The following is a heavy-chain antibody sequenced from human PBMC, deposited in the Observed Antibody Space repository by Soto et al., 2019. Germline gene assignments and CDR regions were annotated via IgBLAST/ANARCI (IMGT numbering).Heavy chain of an antibody. V-gene: IGHV1-8*01. D-gene: IGHD3-10*01. J-gene: IGHJ4*02. CDR3: ARVGFRGVQFYFDS. CDR2: MNPNTENT. Sequence: QVQLVQSGAEVKKPGASVKVSCKASGYSFSSFDINWVRQATGQGLEWMAWMNPNTENTGYAQKFQGRVTLTMDTPTSTAYMELSSLGSDDTAVYYCARVGFRGVQFYFDSWGQGTLVTVSS. CDR1: GYSFSSFD.